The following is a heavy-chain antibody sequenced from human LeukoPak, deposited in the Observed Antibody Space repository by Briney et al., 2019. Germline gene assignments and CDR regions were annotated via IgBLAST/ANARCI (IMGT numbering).Heavy chain of an antibody. J-gene: IGHJ6*03. CDR1: GGSSSGYY. Sequence: SETLSLTCAVYGGSSSGYYWSWIRQPPGKGLEWIGYIYYSGSTNYNPSLKSRVTISLDTSKNQFSLKLSSVTAADTAVYYCARDYYDSSGYRYYYYYMDVWGKGTTVTVSS. D-gene: IGHD3-22*01. V-gene: IGHV4-59*01. CDR2: IYYSGST. CDR3: ARDYYDSSGYRYYYYYMDV.